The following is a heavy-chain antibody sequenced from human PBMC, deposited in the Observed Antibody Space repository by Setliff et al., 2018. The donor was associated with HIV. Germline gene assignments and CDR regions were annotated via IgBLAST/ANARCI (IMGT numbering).Heavy chain of an antibody. CDR3: AREAEYYYDKGGAFDI. J-gene: IGHJ3*02. CDR2: IQTSGST. CDR1: GGSISTSRHY. V-gene: IGHV4-39*07. Sequence: SETLSLTCTVSGGSISTSRHYWGWIRQPPGKGLEWIGHIQTSGSTHNNPSLKGRVTISVDTSKNQFSLKLSSVTAADTAVYYCAREAEYYYDKGGAFDIWGQGTMVTVSS. D-gene: IGHD3-22*01.